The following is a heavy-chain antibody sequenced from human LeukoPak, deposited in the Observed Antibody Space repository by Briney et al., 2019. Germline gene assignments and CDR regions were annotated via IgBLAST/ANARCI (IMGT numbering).Heavy chain of an antibody. CDR2: IYHSGST. J-gene: IGHJ4*02. Sequence: SGTLSLTCGASGGSISSSNWWTWVRQPPGKGLELIWEIYHSGSTNYKPSLKSRVTISVDKSKNQFSLKLRSVTAADTAIYYCARAGGSSDYWGQGTLVTVSS. CDR3: ARAGGSSDY. D-gene: IGHD2-15*01. CDR1: GGSISSSNW. V-gene: IGHV4-4*02.